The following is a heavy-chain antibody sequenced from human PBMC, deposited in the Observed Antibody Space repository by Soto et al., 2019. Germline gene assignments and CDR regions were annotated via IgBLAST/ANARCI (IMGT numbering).Heavy chain of an antibody. CDR1: GGTLHDYY. V-gene: IGHV4-34*01. CDR2: LNHSGSS. CDR3: ARGPYSDSGGYYFF. D-gene: IGHD3-22*01. J-gene: IGHJ4*02. Sequence: SETLSLTCAVYGGTLHDYYLNWIRQAPGKGLEWIGELNHSGSSNYNPSLKGRVTISVDTSKKQFSLSLRSVTAADTAVYYCARGPYSDSGGYYFFWGQGTPVTVSS.